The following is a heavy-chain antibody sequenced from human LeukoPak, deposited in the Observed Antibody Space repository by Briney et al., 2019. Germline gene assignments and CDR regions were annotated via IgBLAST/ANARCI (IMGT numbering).Heavy chain of an antibody. CDR3: ARRNDFDI. CDR1: GCSITGYH. CDR2: IYSSGST. J-gene: IGHJ3*02. V-gene: IGHV4-4*08. Sequence: SETLSLPCPFSGCSITGYHWSWIRQPPGKGLEWIGYIYSSGSTEYKPSLKSRATISADTSKNQFSLKLTSVTAADTAIYYCARRNDFDIWGQGTMVTVSS.